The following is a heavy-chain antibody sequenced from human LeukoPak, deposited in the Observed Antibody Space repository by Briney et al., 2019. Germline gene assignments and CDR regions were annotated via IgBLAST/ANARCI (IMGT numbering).Heavy chain of an antibody. J-gene: IGHJ4*02. D-gene: IGHD3-10*01. CDR3: ARDYYYYGSGSYGWVDY. Sequence: GGSLRLSCAASGFTFSDYYMSWIRQAPGKGLEWVSYISSSSSHTNYADSVKGRFTISRDNAKNSLYLQMNSLRAEDTALYYCARDYYYYGSGSYGWVDYWGQGTLVTVSS. V-gene: IGHV3-11*05. CDR1: GFTFSDYY. CDR2: ISSSSSHT.